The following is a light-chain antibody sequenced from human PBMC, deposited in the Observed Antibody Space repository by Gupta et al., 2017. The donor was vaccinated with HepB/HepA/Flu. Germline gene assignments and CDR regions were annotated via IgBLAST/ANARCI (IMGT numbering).Light chain of an antibody. Sequence: SALTQPASVSGSPGQSITISCPGSSSDVGGYNFVSWYQQHPGQAPKLLIYDVTNRPSGVSNRFSGSKSGNTASLTISGLQVGDEADYYCTSYTSSSTVLFGGGTRLTV. V-gene: IGLV2-14*03. J-gene: IGLJ3*02. CDR3: TSYTSSSTVL. CDR1: SSDVGGYNF. CDR2: DVT.